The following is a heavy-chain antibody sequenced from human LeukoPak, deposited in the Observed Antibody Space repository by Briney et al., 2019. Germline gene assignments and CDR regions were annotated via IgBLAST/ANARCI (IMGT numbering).Heavy chain of an antibody. D-gene: IGHD5-12*01. CDR2: IDTDGSST. CDR1: GFTVSSNY. V-gene: IGHV3-74*01. J-gene: IGHJ4*02. Sequence: GGSLRLSCAPSGFTVSSNYMSWVRQAPGKGLEWVSRIDTDGSSTIYADYVKGRFTISRDNAKNTLFLQMNSLRAEDTTVYYCTRGYVGIDYWGQGTLVTVSS. CDR3: TRGYVGIDY.